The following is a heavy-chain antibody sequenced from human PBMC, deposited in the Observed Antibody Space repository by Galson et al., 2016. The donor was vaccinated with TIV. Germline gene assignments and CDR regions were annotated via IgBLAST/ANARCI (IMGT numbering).Heavy chain of an antibody. CDR3: AGSPADPQYSYSYIDV. J-gene: IGHJ6*03. CDR2: IYPGDSDT. V-gene: IGHV5-51*03. CDR1: GYSFTTHW. D-gene: IGHD2-21*02. Sequence: QSGAEVKQSGESLKISCKASGYSFTTHWVGWVRQMPGKGLEWMGIIYPGDSDTRYSPSSQGQVTISADKSISTAYLQWSALRASDTAMYYCAGSPADPQYSYSYIDVWGKGTTVTVSS.